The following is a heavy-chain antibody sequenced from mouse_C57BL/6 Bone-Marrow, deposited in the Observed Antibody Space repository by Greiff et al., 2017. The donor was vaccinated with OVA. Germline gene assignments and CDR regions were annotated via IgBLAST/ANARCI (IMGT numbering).Heavy chain of an antibody. CDR2: ISSGGSYT. J-gene: IGHJ4*01. V-gene: IGHV5-6*01. CDR1: GFTFSSYG. Sequence: EVQLVESGGDLVKPGGSLKLSCAASGFTFSSYGMSWVRQTPDKRLEWVATISSGGSYTYYPDSVKGRFTISRDNAKNTLYLQMSSLKSEDTAMYYCARHLYGYAMDYWGQGTSVTVFS. CDR3: ARHLYGYAMDY. D-gene: IGHD1-1*01.